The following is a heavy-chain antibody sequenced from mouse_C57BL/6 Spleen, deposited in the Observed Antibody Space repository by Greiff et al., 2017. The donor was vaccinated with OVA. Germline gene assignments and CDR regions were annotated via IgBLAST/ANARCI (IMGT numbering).Heavy chain of an antibody. CDR2: INPNNGGT. J-gene: IGHJ3*01. D-gene: IGHD2-2*01. V-gene: IGHV1-26*01. CDR1: GYTFTDYY. Sequence: EVQLHQSGPELVKPGASVKISCKASGYTFTDYYMNWVKQSHGKSLEWIGDINPNNGGTSYNQKFKGKATLTVDKSSSTAYMELRSLTSEDSAGYYCARGDGYDVGFAYWGQGTLVTVSA. CDR3: ARGDGYDVGFAY.